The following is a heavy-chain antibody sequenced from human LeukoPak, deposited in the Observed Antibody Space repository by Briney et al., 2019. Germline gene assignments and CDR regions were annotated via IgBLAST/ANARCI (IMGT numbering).Heavy chain of an antibody. CDR2: IYYSGST. J-gene: IGHJ4*02. Sequence: SETLSLTCTVSGGSISSYYWSWIRQPPGKGLEWIGYIYYSGSTYYDPSLKSRVTISVDTSKNQFSLNLNSVTAADTAVYYCARGGTLMTMVNWGQGTLVTVSS. V-gene: IGHV4-59*12. CDR1: GGSISSYY. CDR3: ARGGTLMTMVN. D-gene: IGHD4/OR15-4a*01.